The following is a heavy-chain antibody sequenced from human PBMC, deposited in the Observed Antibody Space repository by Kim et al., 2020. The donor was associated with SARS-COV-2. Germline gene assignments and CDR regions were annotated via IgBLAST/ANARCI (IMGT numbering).Heavy chain of an antibody. CDR1: GFTFGGNW. CDR3: ARGRGVDY. CDR2: INQDGSQK. Sequence: GGSLRLSCAASGFTFGGNWMTWVRQAAGKGLEWVACINQDGSQKYYVDSAKGRFTISRDNAKNSVYLQMNSLRDEDTAIYYCARGRGVDYWGQGTLVTVSS. J-gene: IGHJ4*02. V-gene: IGHV3-7*04.